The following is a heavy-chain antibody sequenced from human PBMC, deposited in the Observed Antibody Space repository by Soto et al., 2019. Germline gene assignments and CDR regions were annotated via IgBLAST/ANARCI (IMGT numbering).Heavy chain of an antibody. CDR1: GFTFRWFG. Sequence: SLMLSFAGSGFTFRWFGMNWVRQAPGKGLEWVARISNDGSNEYYVDSVKGRFTISRDNSTSTLYLQMDSLRAEDTAVYFCAKGEVRGIIPSYFDYWGLGSLVTLSS. CDR3: AKGEVRGIIPSYFDY. CDR2: ISNDGSNE. J-gene: IGHJ4*02. V-gene: IGHV3-30*18. D-gene: IGHD3-10*01.